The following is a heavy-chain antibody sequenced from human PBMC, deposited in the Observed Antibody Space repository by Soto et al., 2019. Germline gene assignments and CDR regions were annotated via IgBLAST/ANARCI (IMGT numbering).Heavy chain of an antibody. D-gene: IGHD1-26*01. Sequence: QVQLVQSGPEVKMPGSSVKVSCKAYGGTFSTYAINWVRQSPRHGLEWLGGIIPIFNTPGYAQKFQDRVTITADESTSTTYMELSSLTYEDTAVYYCARDGPYSGSYHWGLGTLVTVSS. CDR3: ARDGPYSGSYH. CDR1: GGTFSTYA. J-gene: IGHJ5*02. CDR2: IIPIFNTP. V-gene: IGHV1-69*12.